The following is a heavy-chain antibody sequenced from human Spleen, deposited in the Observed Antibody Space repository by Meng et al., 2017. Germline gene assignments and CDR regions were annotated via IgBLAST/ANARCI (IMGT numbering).Heavy chain of an antibody. V-gene: IGHV4-34*11. CDR3: AISTRIAAAGKRWFDP. CDR2: IYYSGST. CDR1: GGSFSDYY. Sequence: QVQLQQWGAGLLKPSETLSLTCVVSGGSFSDYYWSWIRQPPGKGLEWIGYIYYSGSTNYNPSLKSRVTISVDTSKNQFSLKLSSVTAADTAVYYCAISTRIAAAGKRWFDPWGQGTLVTVSS. D-gene: IGHD6-13*01. J-gene: IGHJ5*02.